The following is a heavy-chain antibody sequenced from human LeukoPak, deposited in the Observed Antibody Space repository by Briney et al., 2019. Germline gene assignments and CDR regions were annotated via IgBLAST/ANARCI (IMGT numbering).Heavy chain of an antibody. CDR2: IYYRGST. CDR3: ARHGPYYYDSSGRHWYFDL. CDR1: GGSISSYY. Sequence: SETLSLTCTVSGGSISSYYWSWVRQPPEMGLEWIGYIYYRGSTNYNPSLKSRVTISVDTSKNQFSLKLSSVTAADTAVYYCARHGPYYYDSSGRHWYFDLWGRGTLVTVSS. D-gene: IGHD3-22*01. V-gene: IGHV4-59*08. J-gene: IGHJ2*01.